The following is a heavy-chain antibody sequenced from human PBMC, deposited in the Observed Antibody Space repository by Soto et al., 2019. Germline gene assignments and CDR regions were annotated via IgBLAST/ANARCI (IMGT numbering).Heavy chain of an antibody. D-gene: IGHD5-12*01. CDR3: AREDGMATINY. CDR2: IYYSGST. V-gene: IGHV4-59*01. J-gene: IGHJ4*02. Sequence: PSETLSLTCTVSGGSISSYYWSWIRQPPGKGLEWIGYIYYSGSTNYNPPLKSRVTISVDTSKNQFSLKLSSVTAADTAVYYCAREDGMATINYWGQGTLVTVSS. CDR1: GGSISSYY.